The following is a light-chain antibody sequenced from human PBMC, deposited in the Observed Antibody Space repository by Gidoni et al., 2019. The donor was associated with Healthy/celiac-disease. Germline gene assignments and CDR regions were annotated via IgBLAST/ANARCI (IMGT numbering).Light chain of an antibody. CDR1: QSVSSY. CDR3: QQRSNWPLT. J-gene: IGKJ4*01. V-gene: IGKV3-11*01. CDR2: DAS. Sequence: IVLTQSPATLSLSPGERATLSCRASQSVSSYLAWYQQEPGQAPRLLIYDASNRATGIPARFSGSGSGTDFTLTISSLEPEDFAVYYCQQRSNWPLTFGGXTKVEIK.